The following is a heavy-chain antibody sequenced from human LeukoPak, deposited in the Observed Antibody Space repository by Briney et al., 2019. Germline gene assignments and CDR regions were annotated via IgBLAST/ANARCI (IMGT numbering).Heavy chain of an antibody. CDR1: GFTFSSYW. CDR3: ARESPDYDILFDAFDI. J-gene: IGHJ3*02. V-gene: IGHV3-7*01. D-gene: IGHD3-9*01. Sequence: GGSLRLSCAASGFTFSSYWMSWVRQAPGKGLEWVANIKQDGSEKYYVDSVKGRFTISRDNAKNSLYLQMNSLRAEDTAVCYCARESPDYDILFDAFDIWGQGTMVTVSS. CDR2: IKQDGSEK.